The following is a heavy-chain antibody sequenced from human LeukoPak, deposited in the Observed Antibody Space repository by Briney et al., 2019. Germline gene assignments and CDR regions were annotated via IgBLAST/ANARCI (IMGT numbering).Heavy chain of an antibody. J-gene: IGHJ4*02. CDR1: GFTFSSYA. CDR2: ISGSGGGT. V-gene: IGHV3-23*01. D-gene: IGHD6-19*01. Sequence: GGSLRLSCAASGFTFSSYAMSWVRQAPGKGLEWVSAISGSGGGTYYADSVKGRFTISRDNSKNTPYLQMNSLRAEDTAVYYCAKEQSIAVASEYYFDYWGQGTLVTVSS. CDR3: AKEQSIAVASEYYFDY.